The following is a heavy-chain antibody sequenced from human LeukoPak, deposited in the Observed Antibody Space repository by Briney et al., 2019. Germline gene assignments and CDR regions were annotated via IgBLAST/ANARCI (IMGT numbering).Heavy chain of an antibody. Sequence: EASVEVSRKASGYTFTSYGTSWVRAAPGEGLEGGGWISAYNGKTNYTQRLQGRVTMPKDQSTSTAYMELGSLKPDDTAVYYCARDKRANCGGNCYYGHWGQGTLVTLSS. CDR2: ISAYNGKT. D-gene: IGHD2-21*01. J-gene: IGHJ1*01. V-gene: IGHV1-18*01. CDR3: ARDKRANCGGNCYYGH. CDR1: GYTFTSYG.